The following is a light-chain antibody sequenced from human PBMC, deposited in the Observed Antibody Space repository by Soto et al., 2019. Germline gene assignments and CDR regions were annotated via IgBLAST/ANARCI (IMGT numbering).Light chain of an antibody. CDR2: DVS. CDR1: SSDVGGYSY. Sequence: QSVLTQPASVSGSPGQSIAISCTGTSSDVGGYSYVSWYQQQPGKAPKLVISDVSNRPSGVSDRFSGSKSGNTASLTISGLQTEDEADYYCASYTPSSTYVFGPGTKVTVL. CDR3: ASYTPSSTYV. J-gene: IGLJ1*01. V-gene: IGLV2-14*01.